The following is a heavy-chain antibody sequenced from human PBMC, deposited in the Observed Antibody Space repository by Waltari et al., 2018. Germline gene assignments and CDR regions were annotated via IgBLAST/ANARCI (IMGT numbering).Heavy chain of an antibody. CDR3: ASLSGGSFDY. D-gene: IGHD2-15*01. CDR2: IKQAGSEK. Sequence: EVQLVASGGGLVQPGGSLRLSCAASGFTFSSYWMRWVRQAPGKGLEWVANIKQAGSEKYDVDAVNGRFTISRDNAKNSLYLQMNSLRAEDTAVYYCASLSGGSFDYWGQGTLVTVSS. J-gene: IGHJ4*02. CDR1: GFTFSSYW. V-gene: IGHV3-7*01.